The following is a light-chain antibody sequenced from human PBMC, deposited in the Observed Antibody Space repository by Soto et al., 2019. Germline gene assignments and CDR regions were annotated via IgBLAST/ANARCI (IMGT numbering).Light chain of an antibody. J-gene: IGKJ1*01. CDR3: HQYATWT. CDR2: AAS. Sequence: DIPLTQSPSFLSASVGDRVTITCRASQGISSNLAWYQQKPGKAPKLLIYAASTLQSGVPSRFSGSGSGTEFTLTISSLQPEDFAVYYCHQYATWTFGQGTKVDIK. V-gene: IGKV1-9*01. CDR1: QGISSN.